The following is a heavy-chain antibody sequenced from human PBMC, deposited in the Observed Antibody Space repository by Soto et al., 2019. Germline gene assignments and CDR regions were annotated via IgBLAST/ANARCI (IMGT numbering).Heavy chain of an antibody. CDR1: GFIFSGYD. V-gene: IGHV3-30*18. Sequence: QVQLVESGGGVVQPGRSLRLSCAASGFIFSGYDIHWVRQAPGKGLEWVAGISYDGSNKYYADSVKGRFTISRDKSKNTLFLQMSSLRAEDTAVHFCAKEESSGWYTYFDYWGQGILVTVST. D-gene: IGHD6-19*01. J-gene: IGHJ4*02. CDR3: AKEESSGWYTYFDY. CDR2: ISYDGSNK.